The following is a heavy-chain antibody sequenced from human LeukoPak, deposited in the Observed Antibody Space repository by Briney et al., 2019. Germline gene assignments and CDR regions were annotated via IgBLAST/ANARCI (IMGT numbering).Heavy chain of an antibody. V-gene: IGHV4-34*01. Sequence: PSETLSLTCAVYGGSFSGYYWIWIRQPPGKGLEWIGEINHSGGTNYNPSLKSRVTISVDTSKNQFSLKLSSVTAADTAVYYCACDSSSFDLWGRGTLVTVSS. J-gene: IGHJ2*01. D-gene: IGHD6-13*01. CDR2: INHSGGT. CDR1: GGSFSGYY. CDR3: ACDSSSFDL.